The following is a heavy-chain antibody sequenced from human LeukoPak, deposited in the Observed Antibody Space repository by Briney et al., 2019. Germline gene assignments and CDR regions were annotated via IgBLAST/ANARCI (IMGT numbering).Heavy chain of an antibody. D-gene: IGHD6-19*01. V-gene: IGHV4-39*07. Sequence: SETLSLTCTVSGGSISTSNYYWGWIRQPPGKGLEWIGNIFYSGSTYYSPSLRSRVTISLDTSRNQFSLKLNSVTAADTAVYYCARSIRGYSSGWYYFDYWGQGTLITVSS. J-gene: IGHJ4*02. CDR2: IFYSGST. CDR3: ARSIRGYSSGWYYFDY. CDR1: GGSISTSNYY.